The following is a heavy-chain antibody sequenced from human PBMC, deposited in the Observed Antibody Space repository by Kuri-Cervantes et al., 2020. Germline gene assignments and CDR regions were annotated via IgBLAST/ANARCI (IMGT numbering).Heavy chain of an antibody. CDR1: GGSISSGGYS. D-gene: IGHD5-24*01. J-gene: IGHJ4*02. CDR2: IYHSGST. Sequence: SETLSLTCAVSGGSISSGGYSWSWIRQPPGKGLEWIGYIYHSGSTYYNPSLKSRVTISVDRSKNQFSLKLSSVTAADTAVYYCASSTSLHGNVDYWGQGTLVTVSS. CDR3: ASSTSLHGNVDY. V-gene: IGHV4-30-2*01.